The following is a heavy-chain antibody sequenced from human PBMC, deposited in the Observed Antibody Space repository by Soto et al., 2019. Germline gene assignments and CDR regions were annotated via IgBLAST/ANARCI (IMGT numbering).Heavy chain of an antibody. CDR2: IIPIFGTA. J-gene: IGHJ3*02. Sequence: SVKVSCKASGGTFSSYAISWVRQAPGQGLEWMGGIIPIFGTANYAQKFQGRVTITADESTSTAYMELSSLRSEDTAVYYCARDRRNCGGDCHLPENDAFDIWGQGTMVTVS. CDR1: GGTFSSYA. V-gene: IGHV1-69*13. CDR3: ARDRRNCGGDCHLPENDAFDI. D-gene: IGHD2-21*02.